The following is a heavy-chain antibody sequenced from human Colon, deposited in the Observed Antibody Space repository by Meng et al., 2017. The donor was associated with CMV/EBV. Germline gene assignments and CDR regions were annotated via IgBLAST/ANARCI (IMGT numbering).Heavy chain of an antibody. J-gene: IGHJ4*02. Sequence: GGSLRLSCAASGFTFSSYSMNWVRQAPGKGLEWVSSISSSSSHIYYADSVKGRFTISRDNAKNSLYLQMNSLRAEDTAVYYCARGSAVRQLVGLVDYWGQGTLVTVSS. V-gene: IGHV3-21*01. CDR1: GFTFSSYS. CDR2: ISSSSSHI. D-gene: IGHD6-6*01. CDR3: ARGSAVRQLVGLVDY.